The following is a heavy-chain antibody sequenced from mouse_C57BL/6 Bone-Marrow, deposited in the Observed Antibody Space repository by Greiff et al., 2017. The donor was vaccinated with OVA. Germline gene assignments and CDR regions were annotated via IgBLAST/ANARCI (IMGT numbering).Heavy chain of an antibody. CDR3: AKGGDYPFAY. CDR2: IYPGDGDT. CDR1: GYAFSSSW. J-gene: IGHJ3*01. D-gene: IGHD2-4*01. Sequence: VKLQQSGPELVKPGASVKISCKASGYAFSSSWMNWVKQRPGKGLEWIGRIYPGDGDTNYNGKFKGKATLTADKSSSTAYMQLSSLTSEDSAVYFCAKGGDYPFAYWGQGTLVTVSA. V-gene: IGHV1-82*01.